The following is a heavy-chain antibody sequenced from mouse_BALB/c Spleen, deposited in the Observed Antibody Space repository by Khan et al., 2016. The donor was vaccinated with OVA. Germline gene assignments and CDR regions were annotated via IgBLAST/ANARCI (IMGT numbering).Heavy chain of an antibody. D-gene: IGHD2-14*01. CDR3: ARGGAAYYRNDGGAMDY. CDR2: INTHSGVP. V-gene: IGHV9-4*02. CDR1: GYTFTTAG. Sequence: QIQLVQSGPELKKPGETVRISCKASGYTFTTAGMQWVQKMPGKGSKWIGWINTHSGVPKYAEDFKGRFAFSLETSASTAYLQITNLKNEDTATYFCARGGAAYYRNDGGAMDYWGQGTSVTVSS. J-gene: IGHJ4*01.